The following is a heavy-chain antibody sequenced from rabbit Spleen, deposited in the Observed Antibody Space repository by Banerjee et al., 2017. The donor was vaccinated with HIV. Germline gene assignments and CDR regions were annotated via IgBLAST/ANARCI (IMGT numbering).Heavy chain of an antibody. CDR3: ARARDPAFGGGGWDSNL. CDR1: GFSFSSSYW. Sequence: QSLEESGGDLVKPGASLTLTCTASGFSFSSSYWIYWVRQAPGKGLEWIACIYADSGGSTYYASWAKGRFTISKTSSTTVTLQMTSLTAADTATYFCARARDPAFGGGGWDSNLWGPGTLVTVS. CDR2: IYADSGGST. V-gene: IGHV1S40*01. D-gene: IGHD1-1*01. J-gene: IGHJ4*01.